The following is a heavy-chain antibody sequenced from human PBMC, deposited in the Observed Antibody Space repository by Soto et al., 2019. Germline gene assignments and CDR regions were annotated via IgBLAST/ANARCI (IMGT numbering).Heavy chain of an antibody. CDR1: GGTFRNLA. Sequence: QVQLVQSGAEVKKPGSSVKVSCKASGGTFRNLAINWVRQAPGQGREWMGGFIPIIGGGINAQKFQGRVTITSDESTRTAYMELSSLKSEDTAMYFCARRSVSHSNAFDFWGQGTMVTVSS. CDR3: ARRSVSHSNAFDF. CDR2: FIPIIGGG. J-gene: IGHJ3*01. D-gene: IGHD2-15*01. V-gene: IGHV1-69*01.